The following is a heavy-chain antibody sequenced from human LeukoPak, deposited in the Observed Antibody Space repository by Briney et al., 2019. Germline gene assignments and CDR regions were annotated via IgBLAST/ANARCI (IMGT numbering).Heavy chain of an antibody. D-gene: IGHD1-26*01. Sequence: GGSLRLSCAASGFTFSSYWISWVRQMPGKGLEWMGRIDPSDSYTNYSPSFQGHVTISADKSISTAYLQWSSLKASDTAMYYCARRSEWELIDYWGQGTLVTVSS. CDR2: IDPSDSYT. CDR1: GFTFSSYW. CDR3: ARRSEWELIDY. V-gene: IGHV5-10-1*01. J-gene: IGHJ4*02.